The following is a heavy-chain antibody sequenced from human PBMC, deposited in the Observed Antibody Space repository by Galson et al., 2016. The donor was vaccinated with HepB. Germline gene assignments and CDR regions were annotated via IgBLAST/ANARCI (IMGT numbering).Heavy chain of an antibody. Sequence: SLRLSCAASGFTFSSYNMNWVRQAPGKGLEWISYISTSSFTIFYADSVKGRFTISRDNAKNSLYLQMNSLRDEDTAVYYCAREAVSYYDFWSGPWFDPWGQGTPVTVSS. CDR3: AREAVSYYDFWSGPWFDP. J-gene: IGHJ5*02. CDR1: GFTFSSYN. V-gene: IGHV3-48*02. D-gene: IGHD3-3*01. CDR2: ISTSSFTI.